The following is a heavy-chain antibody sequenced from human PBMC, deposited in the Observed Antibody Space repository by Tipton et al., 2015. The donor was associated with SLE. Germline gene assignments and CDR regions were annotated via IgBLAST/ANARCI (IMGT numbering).Heavy chain of an antibody. D-gene: IGHD3-3*01. V-gene: IGHV1-18*01. Sequence: QSGAEVKKPGASVKVSCKASGYTFSDYGISFVRQAPGHGLEWMGWISAYSGNTHYAQKLQGRVTMTTDTSTSTAYMEMRSLRSDDTAVYYCARTSRYDFWSGPFDYWGQGTLVTVSS. CDR3: ARTSRYDFWSGPFDY. CDR2: ISAYSGNT. J-gene: IGHJ4*02. CDR1: GYTFSDYG.